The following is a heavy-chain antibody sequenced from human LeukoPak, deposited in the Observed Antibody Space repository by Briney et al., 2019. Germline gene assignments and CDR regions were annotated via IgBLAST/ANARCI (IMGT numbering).Heavy chain of an antibody. CDR1: GFTFSSYS. CDR2: ISSRSSTI. V-gene: IGHV3-48*01. CDR3: ARDKSRGYYYMDV. D-gene: IGHD3-10*01. J-gene: IGHJ6*03. Sequence: GGSLRLSCAASGFTFSSYSMNWVRQAPGKGLEWVSYISSRSSTIYYADSVKGRFTISRDNAKNSLYLQMNSLRAEDTAVYYCARDKSRGYYYMDVWGQGTLVTVSS.